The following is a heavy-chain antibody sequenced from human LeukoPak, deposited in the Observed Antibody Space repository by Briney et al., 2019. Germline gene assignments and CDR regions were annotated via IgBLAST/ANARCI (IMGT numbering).Heavy chain of an antibody. CDR2: MYSGGDT. D-gene: IGHD6-13*01. CDR1: GFTVSDNY. CDR3: ARDAPQVPAAGVLAS. Sequence: GGSLRLSCAASGFTVSDNYMSWVRQAPGKGLEWVSVMYSGGDTYYADSVKGRFTFSRDIPKNTLYLQMNGLRTEDTAMYYCARDAPQVPAAGVLASWGQGTLVTVSS. J-gene: IGHJ5*02. V-gene: IGHV3-53*01.